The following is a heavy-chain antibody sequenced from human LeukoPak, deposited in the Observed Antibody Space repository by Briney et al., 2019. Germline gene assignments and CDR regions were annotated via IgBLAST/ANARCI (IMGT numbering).Heavy chain of an antibody. D-gene: IGHD2-15*01. CDR1: GFTFSTYA. V-gene: IGHV3-23*01. Sequence: GGSLRLSCAASGFTFSTYAMSWVRQAPGKGLEWVSVISGSGSSTYYADSVKGRFTISRDNSKNTLYLQMNGLRAEDTAVYYCARATENPYCSGGSCYLGPGAFDIWGQGTMVTVSS. J-gene: IGHJ3*02. CDR2: ISGSGSST. CDR3: ARATENPYCSGGSCYLGPGAFDI.